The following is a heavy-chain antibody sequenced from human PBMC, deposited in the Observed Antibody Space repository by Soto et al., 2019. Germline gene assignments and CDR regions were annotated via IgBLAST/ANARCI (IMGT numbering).Heavy chain of an antibody. Sequence: PSETLSLTCTVSGGSISSYYWSWIRQPPGKGLEWIGYIYYSGSTNYNPSLKSRVTISVDTSKNQFSLKLSSVTAADTAVYYCARVPAAPLLGYYYGMDVWGQGTTVTVSS. J-gene: IGHJ6*02. CDR1: GGSISSYY. CDR2: IYYSGST. CDR3: ARVPAAPLLGYYYGMDV. V-gene: IGHV4-59*01. D-gene: IGHD2-2*01.